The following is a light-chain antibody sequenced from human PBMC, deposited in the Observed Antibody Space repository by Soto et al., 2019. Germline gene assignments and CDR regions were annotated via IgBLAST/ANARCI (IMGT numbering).Light chain of an antibody. CDR3: SSYTNSGTVV. J-gene: IGLJ2*01. V-gene: IGLV2-14*03. CDR1: SSNVGGYHY. Sequence: SALTQPASVSGSPGQSITISCTGTSSNVGGYHYVSWYQQHPGKAPKLMIYDVSNRPSGVSNRFSGSKSGNTASLTISGLQAEDEADYYCSSYTNSGTVVFGGGTKVTVL. CDR2: DVS.